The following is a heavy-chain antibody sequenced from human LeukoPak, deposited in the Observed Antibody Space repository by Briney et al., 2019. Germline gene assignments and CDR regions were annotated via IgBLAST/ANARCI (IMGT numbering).Heavy chain of an antibody. D-gene: IGHD3-22*01. J-gene: IGHJ4*02. V-gene: IGHV3-48*03. Sequence: GGSLRLSCAASGFDFGAYEMSWVRQAPGKGLEWVAYFAGSDTTTYYADSAKGRFIISRDNARNSLYLQMNSLRAEDTALYYCTTLGYHLDSWGQGTLVTVSS. CDR1: GFDFGAYE. CDR2: FAGSDTTT. CDR3: TTLGYHLDS.